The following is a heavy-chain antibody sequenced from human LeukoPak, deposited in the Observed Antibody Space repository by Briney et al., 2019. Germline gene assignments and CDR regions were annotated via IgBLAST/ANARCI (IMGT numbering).Heavy chain of an antibody. CDR1: GYTFTSYA. V-gene: IGHV1-3*01. D-gene: IGHD2-8*01. CDR2: INAGNGNT. J-gene: IGHJ4*02. CDR3: ARDQPDIVLMVHCYRGYYFDY. Sequence: GASVKVSCKASGYTFTSYAMHWVRQAPGQRLEWMGWINAGNGNTKYSQKFQGRVTMTRDTSTSTVYMELSSLRSEDTAVYYCARDQPDIVLMVHCYRGYYFDYWGQGTLVTVSS.